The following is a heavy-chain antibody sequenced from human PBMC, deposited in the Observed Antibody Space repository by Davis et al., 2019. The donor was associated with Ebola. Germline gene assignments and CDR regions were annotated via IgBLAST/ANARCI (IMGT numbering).Heavy chain of an antibody. V-gene: IGHV3-11*01. CDR1: GFTFSDYY. CDR3: ARDDIVVVVAAIPRNYYYGMDV. CDR2: ISSSGSTI. Sequence: PGGSLRLSCAASGFTFSDYYMSWIRQAPGKGLEWVSYISSSGSTIYYADSVKGRFTISRDNAKNSLYLQMNSLRAEDTAVYYCARDDIVVVVAAIPRNYYYGMDVWGQGTTVTVSS. J-gene: IGHJ6*02. D-gene: IGHD2-15*01.